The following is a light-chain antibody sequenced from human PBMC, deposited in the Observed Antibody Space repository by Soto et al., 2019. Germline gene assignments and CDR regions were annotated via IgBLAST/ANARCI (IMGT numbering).Light chain of an antibody. CDR3: RSYAGSDMFV. Sequence: QSVLTQPPSASGSPGQSVTISCTGTSSDVGGYNYVSWYQQHPGKAPKLIIYEVRERPSGVPDRFSGSKSGNTASLTVSGLQAEDEAGYYCRSYAGSDMFVFGTGTKVTVL. J-gene: IGLJ1*01. CDR1: SSDVGGYNY. V-gene: IGLV2-8*01. CDR2: EVR.